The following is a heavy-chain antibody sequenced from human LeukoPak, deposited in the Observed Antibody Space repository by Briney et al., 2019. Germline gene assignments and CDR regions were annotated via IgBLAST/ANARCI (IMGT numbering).Heavy chain of an antibody. V-gene: IGHV4-4*07. CDR2: IYTTGST. CDR3: ARGIVTGTTNWFDP. Sequence: SETLSLTCTVSGGSISSYYWSWIRQPAGKGLEWIGRIYTTGSTTYNPSLKSRVTMSVDTSKNEFSLKLSSVTAADTAVYNCARGIVTGTTNWFDPWGQGTLVTVSS. D-gene: IGHD1-20*01. CDR1: GGSISSYY. J-gene: IGHJ5*02.